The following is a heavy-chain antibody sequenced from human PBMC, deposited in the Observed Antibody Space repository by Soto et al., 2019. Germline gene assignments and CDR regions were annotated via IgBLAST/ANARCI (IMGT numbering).Heavy chain of an antibody. Sequence: GESLKISCKGSGYSFTSYWIGWARQMPGKGLEWMGIIYPGDSDTRYSPSFQGQVTISADKSISTAYLQWSSLKASDTAMYYCARHPVTGDDELGDAFDIWGQGTMVTVSS. J-gene: IGHJ3*02. CDR2: IYPGDSDT. D-gene: IGHD7-27*01. CDR1: GYSFTSYW. CDR3: ARHPVTGDDELGDAFDI. V-gene: IGHV5-51*01.